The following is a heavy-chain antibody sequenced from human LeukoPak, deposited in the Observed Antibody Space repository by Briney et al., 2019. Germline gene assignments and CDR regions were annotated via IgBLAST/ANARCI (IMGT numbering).Heavy chain of an antibody. Sequence: GGSLRLSCVASGFVFNTFGMHWVRQAPDTGLEWVAVVSWDGSDKYYADSVKGRFTISRDNSKNTLYLQMDSLRSEDTGVYYCVRQAQEDYWGQGTLVTVSS. J-gene: IGHJ4*02. CDR3: VRQAQEDY. CDR2: VSWDGSDK. V-gene: IGHV3-30*03. CDR1: GFVFNTFG.